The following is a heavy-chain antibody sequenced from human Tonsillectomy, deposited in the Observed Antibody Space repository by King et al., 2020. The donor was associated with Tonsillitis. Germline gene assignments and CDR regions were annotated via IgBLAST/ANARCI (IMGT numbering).Heavy chain of an antibody. J-gene: IGHJ1*01. Sequence: VQLVESGAEVRKPGASVSVSCKASGDTFGGHHVHWVRQAPGQGLEWMGWINPDSGDTNYAANFQVRVTMTVTKDTSISTAYMGLSSLRPDDTAVYYCATFALASGSSDSSAYRYFRHWGQGTLVTVSS. D-gene: IGHD3-22*01. CDR3: ATFALASGSSDSSAYRYFRH. CDR1: GDTFGGHH. CDR2: INPDSGDT. V-gene: IGHV1-2*02.